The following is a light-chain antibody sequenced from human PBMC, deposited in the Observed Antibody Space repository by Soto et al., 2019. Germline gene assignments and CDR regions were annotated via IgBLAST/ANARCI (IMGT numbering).Light chain of an antibody. CDR3: QTGGSGIVV. CDR2: LNSDGSH. CDR1: SGHSNYA. V-gene: IGLV4-69*01. Sequence: QLVLTQSPSASASLGASVKLTCTLSSGHSNYAIAWHQQQSEKGPRYLMKLNSDGSHSKGDGIPDRFSGSSSGAERYLTISSLQSDAEADYYCQTGGSGIVVFGGGTKLTVL. J-gene: IGLJ2*01.